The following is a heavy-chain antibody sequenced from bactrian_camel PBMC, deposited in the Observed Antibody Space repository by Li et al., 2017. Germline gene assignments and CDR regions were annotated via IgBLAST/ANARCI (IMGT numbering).Heavy chain of an antibody. CDR1: GITFSRHD. V-gene: IGHV3S6*01. J-gene: IGHJ6*01. CDR2: ITSLPSLFRAA. D-gene: IGHD5*01. CDR3: AANLCSWLGVLPRQAGFDY. Sequence: QVQLVESGGGSVQPGESLRLSCVASGITFSRHDMSWVRQAPGMEVEWVAGITSLPSLFRAASYADSVKGRFTISRDNAKDTLYLQMNSLKPEDTGMYYCAANLCSWLGVLPRQAGFDYWGHGTQVT.